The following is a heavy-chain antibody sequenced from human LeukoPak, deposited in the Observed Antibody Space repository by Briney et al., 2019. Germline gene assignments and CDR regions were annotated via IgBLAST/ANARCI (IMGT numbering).Heavy chain of an antibody. CDR3: ARGPGTVGLSP. Sequence: NPSETLSLTCNVSGTSFTHYYWSWIRQTPEKGLEWIGQINHSGDTSYNPSLRSRVTLSVDSSKNQFSLKVTSVTAAGTGVYYCARGPGTVGLSPWGQGTLVTVSS. CDR1: GTSFTHYY. V-gene: IGHV4-34*01. J-gene: IGHJ5*02. CDR2: INHSGDT. D-gene: IGHD1/OR15-1a*01.